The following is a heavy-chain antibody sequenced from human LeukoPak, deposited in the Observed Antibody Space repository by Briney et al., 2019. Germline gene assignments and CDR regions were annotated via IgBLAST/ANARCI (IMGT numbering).Heavy chain of an antibody. CDR2: IYYSGST. Sequence: SETLSLTCTVSGGSISSSSYYWGWIRQPPGKGLEWIGSIYYSGSTYYNPSLKSRVTISVDTSKNQFSLKLSSVTAADTAVYYCARDLRYYDSSGYYPDYWGQGTLVTVSS. J-gene: IGHJ4*02. D-gene: IGHD3-22*01. V-gene: IGHV4-39*07. CDR1: GGSISSSSYY. CDR3: ARDLRYYDSSGYYPDY.